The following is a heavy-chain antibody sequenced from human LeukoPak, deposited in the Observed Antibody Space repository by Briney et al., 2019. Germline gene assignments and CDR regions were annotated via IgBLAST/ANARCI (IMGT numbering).Heavy chain of an antibody. D-gene: IGHD3-10*01. CDR2: FDPEDGET. CDR3: ATEGAMVRGYYYYYMDV. J-gene: IGHJ6*03. V-gene: IGHV1-24*01. CDR1: SYTFTRYG. Sequence: ASVKVSCKASSYTFTRYGISWVRQAPGKGLEWMGGFDPEDGETIYAQKFQGRVTMTADTSTDTAYMELSSLRSEDTAVYYCATEGAMVRGYYYYYMDVWGKGTTVTISS.